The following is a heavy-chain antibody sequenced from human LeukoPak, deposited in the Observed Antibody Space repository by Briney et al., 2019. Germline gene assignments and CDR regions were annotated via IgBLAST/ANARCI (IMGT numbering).Heavy chain of an antibody. J-gene: IGHJ4*02. CDR3: ARVAGRDTAMVNY. Sequence: ERSLRLSCAASGFTFSSYSMNWVRQAPGKGLEWVSSISSSSSYIYYADSVKGRFTISRDNAKNSLYLQMNSLRAEDTAVYYCARVAGRDTAMVNYWGQGTLVTVSS. V-gene: IGHV3-21*01. CDR1: GFTFSSYS. D-gene: IGHD5-18*01. CDR2: ISSSSSYI.